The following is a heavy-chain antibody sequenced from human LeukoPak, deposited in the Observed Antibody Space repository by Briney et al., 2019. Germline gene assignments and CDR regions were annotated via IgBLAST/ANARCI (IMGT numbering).Heavy chain of an antibody. V-gene: IGHV4-59*08. CDR2: IYYSGST. CDR3: ARRGYSYGSVYFDY. CDR1: GGSISSYY. J-gene: IGHJ4*02. D-gene: IGHD5-18*01. Sequence: SETLSLTCTVSGGSISSYYWSWIRQPPGKGLEWIGYIYYSGSTNYNPSLKSRVTISVDTSKNQFSLKLSSVTAAGTAVYYCARRGYSYGSVYFDYWGQGTLVTVSS.